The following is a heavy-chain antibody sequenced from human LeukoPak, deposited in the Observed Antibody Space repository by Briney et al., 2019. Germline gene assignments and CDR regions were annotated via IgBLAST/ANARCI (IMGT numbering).Heavy chain of an antibody. Sequence: PGGSLRLSCAASGFTFSSYEMNWVRQAPGKGLEWVSSISSSSSYIYYADSVKGRFTISRDNSKNTLYLQMNSLRAEDTAVYYCASGPTYYDFWSGYYPGGTWGQGTLVTVSS. CDR2: ISSSSSYI. CDR1: GFTFSSYE. CDR3: ASGPTYYDFWSGYYPGGT. J-gene: IGHJ5*02. D-gene: IGHD3-3*01. V-gene: IGHV3-21*01.